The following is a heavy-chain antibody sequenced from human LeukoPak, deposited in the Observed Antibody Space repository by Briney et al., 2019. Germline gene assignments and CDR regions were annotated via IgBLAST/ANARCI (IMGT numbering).Heavy chain of an antibody. V-gene: IGHV1-2*02. CDR2: IYPYSGDT. D-gene: IGHD6-6*01. Sequence: GASVKVSCKASGYTFTAYYIHWVRQAPGQGLEWMGWIYPYSGDTNYAQNFQGRVTMTRDTSISTAYMELSSLKSDDAAVYYCAGDRNSGSSLDIWGQGTMLTVSS. CDR1: GYTFTAYY. CDR3: AGDRNSGSSLDI. J-gene: IGHJ3*02.